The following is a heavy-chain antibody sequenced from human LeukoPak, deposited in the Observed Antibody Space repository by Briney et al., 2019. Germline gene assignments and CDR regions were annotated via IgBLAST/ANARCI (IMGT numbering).Heavy chain of an antibody. Sequence: KSSETLSLTCAVSGYSISSGYYWGWIRQPPGQGLEWIGSIYHSGRTYYNPSLKSRVTISVDTSKNQFSLKLSSVTAADTAVYYCARHCSSTSCYFRRWGQGTLVTVSS. D-gene: IGHD2-2*01. CDR1: GYSISSGYY. CDR3: ARHCSSTSCYFRR. J-gene: IGHJ4*02. CDR2: IYHSGRT. V-gene: IGHV4-38-2*01.